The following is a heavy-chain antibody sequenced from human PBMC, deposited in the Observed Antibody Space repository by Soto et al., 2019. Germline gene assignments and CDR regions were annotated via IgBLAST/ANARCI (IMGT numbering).Heavy chain of an antibody. CDR1: GCTFTNSW. CDR2: LLPADSAP. CDR3: ATLDARFSHSSDF. V-gene: IGHV5-51*01. J-gene: IGHJ4*02. D-gene: IGHD2-15*01. Sequence: GESLKISCKGSGCTFTNSWIGLVRQMPVKGLERTGLLLPADSAPRESPAFQGEVTIPADHPPNTAYLQWNRLKATHTEMYYLATLDARFSHSSDFWVQGTLVTVSS.